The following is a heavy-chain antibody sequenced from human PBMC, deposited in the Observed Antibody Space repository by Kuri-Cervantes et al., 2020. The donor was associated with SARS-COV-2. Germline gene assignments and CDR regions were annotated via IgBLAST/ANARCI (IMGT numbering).Heavy chain of an antibody. Sequence: GSLRLSCTVSGGSISSYYWSWIRQPPGKGLEWIGYIYYSGSTNYNPSLKSRVTISVDTSKNQFSLKLSSVTAADTAVYYCARADEDDYSNYVDWFDPWGQGTLVTVSS. CDR1: GGSISSYY. V-gene: IGHV4-59*12. CDR2: IYYSGST. D-gene: IGHD4-11*01. J-gene: IGHJ5*02. CDR3: ARADEDDYSNYVDWFDP.